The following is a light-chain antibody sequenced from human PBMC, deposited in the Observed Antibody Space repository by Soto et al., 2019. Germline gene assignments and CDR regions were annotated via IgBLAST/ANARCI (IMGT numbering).Light chain of an antibody. V-gene: IGLV2-8*01. CDR2: EVS. CDR3: SSYTTSSTLV. J-gene: IGLJ1*01. CDR1: SSDVGGYNY. Sequence: QSVLTQPPSASGSPGQSVTISCTGTSSDVGGYNYVSWYQQYAGKAPKLMISEVSKRPSGVPDRFSGSKSGNTASLTVSGLQAEDEADYYCSSYTTSSTLVFGTGTKVTVL.